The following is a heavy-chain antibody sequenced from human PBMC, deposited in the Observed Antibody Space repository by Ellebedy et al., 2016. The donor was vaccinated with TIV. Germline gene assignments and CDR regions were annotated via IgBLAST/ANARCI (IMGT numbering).Heavy chain of an antibody. CDR1: GGSIISGHHK. V-gene: IGHV4-30-4*01. CDR3: ARENRIIGVTDEDTSFDP. J-gene: IGHJ5*02. CDR2: IYYSGST. Sequence: SETLSLTXSVSGGSIISGHHKWSWIRQPPGKGLEWIGNIYYSGSTYYNPSLKSRVSISLDTSKNHFSLNLTSVTAADTAIYYCARENRIIGVTDEDTSFDPWGQGMLVTVSS. D-gene: IGHD2-21*01.